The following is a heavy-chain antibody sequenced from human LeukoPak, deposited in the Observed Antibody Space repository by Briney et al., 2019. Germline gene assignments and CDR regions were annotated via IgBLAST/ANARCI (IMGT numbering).Heavy chain of an antibody. Sequence: SETLSLTCTVSGGSISSYYWSWIRQPPGKGLEWIGYIYYSGSTNYNPSLKSRVTISVDKSKNQFSLKLSSVTAADTAVYYCARRRDGYNFYWGQGTLVTVSS. J-gene: IGHJ4*02. D-gene: IGHD5-24*01. CDR1: GGSISSYY. V-gene: IGHV4-59*12. CDR3: ARRRDGYNFY. CDR2: IYYSGST.